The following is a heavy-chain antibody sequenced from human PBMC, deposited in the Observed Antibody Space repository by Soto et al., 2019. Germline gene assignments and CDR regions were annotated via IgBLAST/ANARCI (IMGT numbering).Heavy chain of an antibody. CDR2: IYPGDSDA. J-gene: IGHJ4*02. CDR1: GYIFTNYW. D-gene: IGHD1-20*01. V-gene: IGHV5-51*01. CDR3: ARSRITGTTWSFDK. Sequence: PVESLKISCKASGYIFTNYWICCFRQMPGKGLEWMAIIYPGDSDARYRPSFQGQVTISADKSINTAYLQWSSLKASDTAMYYCARSRITGTTWSFDKWGQGTLVTVSS.